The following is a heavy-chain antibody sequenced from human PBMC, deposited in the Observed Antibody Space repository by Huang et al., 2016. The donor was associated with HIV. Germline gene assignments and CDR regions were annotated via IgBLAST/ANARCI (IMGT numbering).Heavy chain of an antibody. Sequence: SCVDWGWFRQCPGKGLVWIWMMYYSGICYYNPSLKSLVTMSIDSSKNQFSLNLRSVTAADTATYYCARAMDIPMASDDAFDVWGQGTMVTVSS. CDR2: MYYSGIC. CDR1: SCVD. J-gene: IGHJ3*01. CDR3: ARAMDIPMASDDAFDV. V-gene: IGHV4-39*01. D-gene: IGHD5-18*01.